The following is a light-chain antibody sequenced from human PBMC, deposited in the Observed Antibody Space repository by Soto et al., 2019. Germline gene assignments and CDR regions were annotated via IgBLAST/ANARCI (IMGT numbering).Light chain of an antibody. CDR2: GTS. J-gene: IGKJ5*01. CDR3: QQYDRAPPIT. Sequence: EIVLTQAPGTLSLSPGERATLSCRASQSVSRGYLAWYQQKPSQAPRLLIYGTSSRATGIPDRFSASGSGTDFTLTISRLEPEDFALYYCQQYDRAPPITFGQGTRLEIK. V-gene: IGKV3-20*01. CDR1: QSVSRGY.